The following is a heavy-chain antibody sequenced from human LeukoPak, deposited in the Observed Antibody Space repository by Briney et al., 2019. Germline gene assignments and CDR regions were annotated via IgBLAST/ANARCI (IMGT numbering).Heavy chain of an antibody. J-gene: IGHJ5*02. V-gene: IGHV1-24*01. CDR1: GHTLTELS. CDR2: FDPEDGET. CDR3: ATPGPAPINNWFEA. Sequence: ASVKVSCKVSGHTLTELSMHWVRQAPGKGLEWMGSFDPEDGETVYAQNFQGRVTLTGDTSIDTAYMELYILRSEDTAVYYCATPGPAPINNWFEAWGQGTLVTVSS. D-gene: IGHD2-2*01.